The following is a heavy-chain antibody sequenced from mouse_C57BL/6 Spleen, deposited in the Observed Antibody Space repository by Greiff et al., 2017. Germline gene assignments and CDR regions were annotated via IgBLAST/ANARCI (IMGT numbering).Heavy chain of an antibody. J-gene: IGHJ2*01. CDR2: IDPSDSYT. CDR3: ARLRNWDGY. D-gene: IGHD4-1*01. CDR1: GYTFTSYW. V-gene: IGHV1-50*01. Sequence: VQLQQPGAELVKPGASVKLSCKASGYTFTSYWMQWVKQRPGQGLEWIGEIDPSDSYTNYNQKFKGKATLTVDTSSSTAYMQLSSLTSEDSAVYYCARLRNWDGYWGQGTTLTVSS.